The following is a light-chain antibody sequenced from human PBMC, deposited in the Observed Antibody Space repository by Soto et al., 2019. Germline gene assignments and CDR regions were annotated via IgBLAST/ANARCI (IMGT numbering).Light chain of an antibody. CDR1: QDIAIY. J-gene: IGKJ4*01. CDR3: QQLRMYPST. Sequence: IQLTQSPSSLSASLGDRVTITCRASQDIAIYLAWYQQKSGEAPKLLIYAASALYGGVPSRFSGSGSGTDFALTITSLQAEDFATYYCQQLRMYPSTFGGGTKVDIK. V-gene: IGKV1-9*01. CDR2: AAS.